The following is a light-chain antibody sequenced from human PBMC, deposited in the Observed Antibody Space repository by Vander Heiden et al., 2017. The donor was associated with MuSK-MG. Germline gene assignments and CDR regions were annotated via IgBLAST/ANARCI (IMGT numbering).Light chain of an antibody. V-gene: IGKV3-20*01. CDR1: QSVSSY. Sequence: EIVLTQSPGTLSLSPGERAIPSCRASQSVSSYLAWYQQQPGQAPRLLIYGASSRATGIPDRFSGSGSGTDFTLTISRLEPEDFAVFYCQQDGSSPFTFGPGTKVXIK. J-gene: IGKJ3*01. CDR3: QQDGSSPFT. CDR2: GAS.